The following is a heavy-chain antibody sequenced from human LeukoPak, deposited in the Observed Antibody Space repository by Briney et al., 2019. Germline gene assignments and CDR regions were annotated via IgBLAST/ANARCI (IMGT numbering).Heavy chain of an antibody. J-gene: IGHJ6*03. CDR1: GGSFSGYY. CDR3: ARGRYSSLNYYYYYYMDV. V-gene: IGHV4-34*01. CDR2: INHNGST. D-gene: IGHD6-13*01. Sequence: PSETLSLTCAVYGGSFSGYYWSWIRQPPGKGLEWIGEINHNGSTNYNPSLKSRVTISVDTSKNQFSLKLSSVTAADTAVYYCARGRYSSLNYYYYYYMDVWGKGTTVTVSS.